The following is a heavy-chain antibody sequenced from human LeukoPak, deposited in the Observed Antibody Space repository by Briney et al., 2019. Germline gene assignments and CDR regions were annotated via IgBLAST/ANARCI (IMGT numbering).Heavy chain of an antibody. V-gene: IGHV3-30*04. Sequence: GSLRLSCAASGFTFSSYAMHWVRQAPGKGLEWVAVISYDGSNKYYAVSVKGRFTISRGNSKNTLYLQMNSLRAEDTAVYYCASLLTVSYGMDVWGQGTTVTVSS. CDR2: ISYDGSNK. J-gene: IGHJ6*02. D-gene: IGHD4-11*01. CDR1: GFTFSSYA. CDR3: ASLLTVSYGMDV.